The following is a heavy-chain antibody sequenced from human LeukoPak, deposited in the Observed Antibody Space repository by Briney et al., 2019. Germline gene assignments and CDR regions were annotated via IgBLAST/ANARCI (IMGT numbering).Heavy chain of an antibody. CDR3: ARIDYYDSSGYYD. Sequence: ASVKVSCKASEYIFTGYYMHWVRQAPGQGLEWMGRINPNNGATNYAQKFQGRVTITGDTSINTAYMELSSLRSDDTAVYYCARIDYYDSSGYYDWGQGTLVTVSS. J-gene: IGHJ4*02. CDR1: EYIFTGYY. V-gene: IGHV1-2*06. CDR2: INPNNGAT. D-gene: IGHD3-22*01.